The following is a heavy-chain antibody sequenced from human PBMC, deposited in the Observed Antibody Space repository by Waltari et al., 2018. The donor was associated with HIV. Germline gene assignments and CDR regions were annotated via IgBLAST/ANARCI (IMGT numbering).Heavy chain of an antibody. J-gene: IGHJ4*02. CDR2: IKSIPDGGTA. D-gene: IGHD3-16*01. CDR3: TGSTAYYDEGDY. CDR1: GITIINAW. V-gene: IGHV3-15*01. Sequence: EVQLVESGGGLVEPGGSLSISCAASGITIINAWMSWVRQAPGKGLEWVGRIKSIPDGGTADYAAPVKGRFTISRDDSKNTLYLQMTSLKTEDTAVYYCTGSTAYYDEGDYWGQGTLVTVSS.